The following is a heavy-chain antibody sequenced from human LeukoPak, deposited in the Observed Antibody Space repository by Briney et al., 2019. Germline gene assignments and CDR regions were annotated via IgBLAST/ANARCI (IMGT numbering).Heavy chain of an antibody. V-gene: IGHV1-2*02. CDR1: VYTFTDYY. CDR3: ARSACSRTTCPDY. J-gene: IGHJ4*02. CDR2: IIPNSGDT. Sequence: GASVKVSCKASVYTFTDYYIHWVRQAPGQGLEWMGWIIPNSGDTNYAQKFQGRVTMTRDTSISTAYMELTSLRYDDAAVYYCARSACSRTTCPDYWGQGTLVTTPS. D-gene: IGHD2-2*01.